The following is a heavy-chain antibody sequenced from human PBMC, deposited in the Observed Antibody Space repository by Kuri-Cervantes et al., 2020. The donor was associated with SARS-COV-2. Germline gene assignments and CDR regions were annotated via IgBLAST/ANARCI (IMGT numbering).Heavy chain of an antibody. CDR2: ISSSGSTI. CDR1: AFTFSSYN. Sequence: ETLSLTCVVSAFTFSSYNMNWVRQAPGKGLAWVSYISSSGSTIYYADSVKGRFTISRDNAKNSLYLQMNSLRAEDTAVYYCARVVSLLYGDYYQDYFDYWGQGTLVTVSS. V-gene: IGHV3-48*04. CDR3: ARVVSLLYGDYYQDYFDY. D-gene: IGHD4-17*01. J-gene: IGHJ4*02.